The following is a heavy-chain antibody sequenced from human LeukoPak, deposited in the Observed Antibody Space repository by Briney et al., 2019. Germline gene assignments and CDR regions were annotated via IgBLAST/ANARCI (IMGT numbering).Heavy chain of an antibody. CDR2: IYSSRST. CDR3: ARGIAAASERAFDI. D-gene: IGHD6-13*01. V-gene: IGHV4-4*07. Sequence: SETLSLTCTVSGGSISSYYWSWIRQPAGKGLEWIGRIYSSRSTDYNPSLKSRVTMSVDTSKNQFSLKMRSVTAADTAVYYCARGIAAASERAFDIWGQGTMVTVSS. J-gene: IGHJ3*02. CDR1: GGSISSYY.